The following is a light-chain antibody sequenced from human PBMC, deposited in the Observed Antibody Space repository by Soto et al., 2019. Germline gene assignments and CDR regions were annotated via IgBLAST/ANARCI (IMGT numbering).Light chain of an antibody. CDR2: SND. J-gene: IGLJ2*01. CDR1: SANVGSNP. CDR3: AAWDYSLNGWV. V-gene: IGLV1-44*01. Sequence: QSVLTQPPSTSGTPGQRVTISCYGSSANVGSNPVNWYQQFLGTAPKLLIYSNDQRPSGVPDRFSGSKSGTSASLAITGLHSEDEGEYYWAAWDYSLNGWVFGGGTKVTVL.